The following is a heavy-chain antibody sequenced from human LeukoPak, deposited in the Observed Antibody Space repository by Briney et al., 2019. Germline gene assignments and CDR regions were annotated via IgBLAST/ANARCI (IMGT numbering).Heavy chain of an antibody. CDR1: GYSISSGYY. Sequence: ASETLSLTCTVSGYSISSGYYWGWIRQPPGKGLEWIGSIYHSGSTYYNPSLKSRVTISVDTSKNQFSLKLSSVTAADTAVYYCARPGTQLRDAFDIWGQGTMVTVSS. D-gene: IGHD2-2*01. CDR2: IYHSGST. V-gene: IGHV4-38-2*02. CDR3: ARPGTQLRDAFDI. J-gene: IGHJ3*02.